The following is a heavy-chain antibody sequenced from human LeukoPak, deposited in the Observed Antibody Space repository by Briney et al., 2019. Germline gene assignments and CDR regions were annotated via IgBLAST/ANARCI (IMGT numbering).Heavy chain of an antibody. Sequence: GGSLRLSCAASGFAFSDYWMNWVRQAPGKGLEWVANIDQDGSSEYYVGSVQGRFTISRDNAKNSLYLQMNSLRAEDTAVYYCARGDWAPFDYWSQGSLLTVSS. J-gene: IGHJ4*02. V-gene: IGHV3-7*01. CDR3: ARGDWAPFDY. CDR2: IDQDGSSE. CDR1: GFAFSDYW. D-gene: IGHD2-21*02.